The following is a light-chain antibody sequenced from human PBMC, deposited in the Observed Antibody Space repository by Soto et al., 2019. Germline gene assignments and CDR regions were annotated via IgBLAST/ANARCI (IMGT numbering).Light chain of an antibody. CDR2: RNI. Sequence: QSVLTQPPSASGTPGQRVTISCSGSSSNIGSNYVYWYWQLPGTAPKLLIYRNIKRPSGVPDRCSGSKSGASASLAISGLRSDDEDAYYCAAWDDSLSGALFGGGTQLT. CDR1: SSNIGSNY. J-gene: IGLJ7*01. V-gene: IGLV1-47*01. CDR3: AAWDDSLSGAL.